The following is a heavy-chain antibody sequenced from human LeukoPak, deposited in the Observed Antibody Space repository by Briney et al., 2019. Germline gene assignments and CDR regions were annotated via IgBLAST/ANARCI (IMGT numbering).Heavy chain of an antibody. V-gene: IGHV3-30*03. CDR1: GFTFSSYG. CDR3: ATARGPWSWGFDY. J-gene: IGHJ4*02. Sequence: PGRSLRLSCAASGFTFSSYGMHWVRQAPGKGLEWVAVISYDGSNKYYADSVKGRFTISRDNSKNTLYLQMNSLRAEDTAVYYCATARGPWSWGFDYWGQGTLVTVSS. D-gene: IGHD4/OR15-4a*01. CDR2: ISYDGSNK.